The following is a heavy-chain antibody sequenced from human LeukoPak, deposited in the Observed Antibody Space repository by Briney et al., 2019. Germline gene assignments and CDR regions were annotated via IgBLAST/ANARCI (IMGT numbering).Heavy chain of an antibody. CDR1: GYTFTSYY. D-gene: IGHD5-12*01. CDR3: AGDERWLRLDWFDP. J-gene: IGHJ5*02. V-gene: IGHV1-46*01. CDR2: INPSGGST. Sequence: ASVKVCCKASGYTFTSYYMHLVRQAPGQGLEWMGIINPSGGSTSYAQKFQGRVTMTRDTSTSTVYMELSSLTSEDTAVYYCAGDERWLRLDWFDPWGQGTLVTVSS.